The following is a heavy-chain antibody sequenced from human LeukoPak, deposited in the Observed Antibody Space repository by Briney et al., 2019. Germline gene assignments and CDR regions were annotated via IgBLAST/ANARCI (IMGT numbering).Heavy chain of an antibody. V-gene: IGHV3-23*01. CDR1: GFTLSSQP. CDR3: ARGGNYALDAFDM. J-gene: IGHJ3*02. CDR2: ISFSGDT. D-gene: IGHD3-16*01. Sequence: GGSLRLSCAGSGFTLSSQPMSWVRQAPGKGLEWVSSISFSGDTYYADSVKGRFTISRDNSKSTMYLQMNSLRGEDTAVYYCARGGNYALDAFDMWGQGTMVTVSS.